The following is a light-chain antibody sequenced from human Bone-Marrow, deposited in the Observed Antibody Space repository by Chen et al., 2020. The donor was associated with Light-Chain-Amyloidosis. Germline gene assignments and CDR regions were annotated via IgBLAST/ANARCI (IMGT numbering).Light chain of an antibody. CDR1: KLILYTSNNQNY. CDR3: QQYYTPPRT. CDR2: WAS. V-gene: IGKV4-1*01. J-gene: IGKJ4*01. Sequence: DIVATQSPDSVAVSLGARANINYKSRKLILYTSNNQNYVPWSQQKPGQPPKLLIYWASTRASGVPDRFSGSGSGTDFTLTISSLQAEDVAVYFCQQYYTPPRTFGGGTKVEI.